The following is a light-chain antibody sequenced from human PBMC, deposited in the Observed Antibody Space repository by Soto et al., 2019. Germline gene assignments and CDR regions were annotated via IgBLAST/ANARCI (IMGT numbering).Light chain of an antibody. V-gene: IGLV1-40*01. CDR3: QSYDSSLSGFYV. J-gene: IGLJ1*01. Sequence: QPVLTQPPSVSGAPGQRVTISCTGSSSNIGAGYVVHWYQQLPGTAPKLLIYANNNRPSGVPDRFSGSKSGTSASLAITGLQAEDEADYYCQSYDSSLSGFYVFGTGTKVTVL. CDR2: ANN. CDR1: SSNIGAGYV.